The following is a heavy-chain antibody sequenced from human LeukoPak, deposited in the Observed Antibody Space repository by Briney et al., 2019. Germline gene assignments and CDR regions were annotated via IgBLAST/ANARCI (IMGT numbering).Heavy chain of an antibody. CDR3: AGGRGSLVSITDY. D-gene: IGHD1-26*01. V-gene: IGHV4-39*07. CDR2: INHSGST. J-gene: IGHJ4*02. CDR1: GGSISSSSYY. Sequence: PSETLSLTCTVSGGSISSSSYYWGWIRQPPGKGLEWIGEINHSGSTNYNPSLKSRVTISVDTSKNQFSLKLSSVTAADTAVYHCAGGRGSLVSITDYWGQGTLVTVSS.